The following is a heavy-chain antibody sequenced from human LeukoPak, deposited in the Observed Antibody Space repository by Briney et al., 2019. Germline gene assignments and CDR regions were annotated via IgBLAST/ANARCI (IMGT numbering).Heavy chain of an antibody. V-gene: IGHV4-4*07. Sequence: SETLFLTCTVSGGSISSYYWSWIRQPAGKGLEWIGRIYTSGSTNYNPSLKSRVTMSVDTSKNQFSLKLSSVTAADTAVYYCASDIHYYDSSGYRHNWFDPWGQGTLVTVSS. CDR3: ASDIHYYDSSGYRHNWFDP. CDR2: IYTSGST. CDR1: GGSISSYY. D-gene: IGHD3-22*01. J-gene: IGHJ5*02.